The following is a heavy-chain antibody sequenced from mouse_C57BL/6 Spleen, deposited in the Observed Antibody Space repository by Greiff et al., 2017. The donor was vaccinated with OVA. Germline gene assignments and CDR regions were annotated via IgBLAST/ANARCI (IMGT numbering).Heavy chain of an antibody. CDR2: IDPENGDT. J-gene: IGHJ2*01. V-gene: IGHV14-4*01. D-gene: IGHD2-3*01. CDR1: GFNIKDDY. Sequence: EVKLQESGAELVRPGASVKLSCTASGFNIKDDYMHWVKQRPERGLEWIGWIDPENGDTEYASKFQGKTTITADTSSNTAYLQLSSLTSEDTAVYYCTTYDGYLDYWGQGTTLTVSS. CDR3: TTYDGYLDY.